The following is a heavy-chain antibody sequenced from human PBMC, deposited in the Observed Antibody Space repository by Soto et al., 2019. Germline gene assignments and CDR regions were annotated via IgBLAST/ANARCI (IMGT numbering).Heavy chain of an antibody. CDR1: GYSFTSYG. V-gene: IGHV1-18*01. CDR2: ISAYNGNK. CDR3: ARVMVRGVRKTFYYYYGMDV. D-gene: IGHD3-10*01. J-gene: IGHJ6*02. Sequence: GASVKVSCKASGYSFTSYGISWVRQAPGQGLEWMGWISAYNGNKKYAQKLQGRVTMTTDTSTSTAYMELRSLRSDDTAVYYCARVMVRGVRKTFYYYYGMDVWGQGTTVTVSS.